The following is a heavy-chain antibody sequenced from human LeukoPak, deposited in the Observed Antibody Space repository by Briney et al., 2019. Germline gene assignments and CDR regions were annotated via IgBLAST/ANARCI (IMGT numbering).Heavy chain of an antibody. CDR1: GYSFKDYG. Sequence: GGSLRLSCAATGYSFKDYGMHWVRQPPGKGLEWVSAINWNGGGTDYADSVKGRFSIFRDNAKNSLYLQLSSLRPEDTALYYCAKHLTATNTYIFFGLDVWGQGTSVTVSS. CDR3: AKHLTATNTYIFFGLDV. CDR2: INWNGGGT. J-gene: IGHJ6*02. D-gene: IGHD1-26*01. V-gene: IGHV3-9*01.